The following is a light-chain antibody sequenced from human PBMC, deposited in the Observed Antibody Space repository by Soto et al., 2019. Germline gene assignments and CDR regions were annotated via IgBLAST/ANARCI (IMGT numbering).Light chain of an antibody. CDR3: QQYNNWPPIT. V-gene: IGKV3-11*01. CDR1: QSVSSY. CDR2: DAS. Sequence: TKCAVTLTLSPGERATLSCRASQSVSSYLAWYQQKPGQAPRLLIYDASNRATGIPARFSGSGSGTDFTLTISSLQSEDFAIYYCQQYNNWPPITFGQGTRLEIK. J-gene: IGKJ5*01.